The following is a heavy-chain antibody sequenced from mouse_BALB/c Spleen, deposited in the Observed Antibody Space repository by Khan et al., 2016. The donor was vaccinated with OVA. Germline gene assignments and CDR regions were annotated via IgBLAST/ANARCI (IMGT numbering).Heavy chain of an antibody. CDR2: INPNNGGT. CDR3: AREWASWFAY. J-gene: IGHJ3*01. V-gene: IGHV1-18*01. CDR1: GYTFTDYN. Sequence: VRLQQSGPELVKPGASVKIPCKASGYTFTDYNMDWVKQSHGKSLEWIGDINPNNGGTFYNQKFTGKATLTVDESSSTAYLKLRSLTSEDTAVYYCAREWASWFAYWGQGTLVTVSA.